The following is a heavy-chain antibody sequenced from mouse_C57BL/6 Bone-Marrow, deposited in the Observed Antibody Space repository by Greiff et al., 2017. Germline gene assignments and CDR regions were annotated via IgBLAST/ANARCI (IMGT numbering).Heavy chain of an antibody. CDR2: INPNNGGT. CDR1: GYTFTDYY. CDR3: ASLYYDYEYAMDY. J-gene: IGHJ4*01. V-gene: IGHV1-26*01. Sequence: EVQLQQSGPELVKPGASVKISCKASGYTFTDYYMNWVKQSHGKSLEWIGDINPNNGGTSYNQKFKGKATLTVDKSSSTAYMELRSLTSEDSAVYYCASLYYDYEYAMDYWGQGTSVTVSS. D-gene: IGHD2-4*01.